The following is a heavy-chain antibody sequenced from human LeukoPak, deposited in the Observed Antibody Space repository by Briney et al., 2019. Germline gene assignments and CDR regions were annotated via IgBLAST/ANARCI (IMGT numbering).Heavy chain of an antibody. CDR1: SYTFTSYG. V-gene: IGHV1-18*04. CDR3: ARGESGYSYGPLDY. D-gene: IGHD5-18*01. Sequence: ASVKLSCKASSYTFTSYGISWVRQAPGQGLEWMGWISAYNGNTNYAQKLQGRVTMTTDTSTSTAYMELRSLRSDDTAVYYCARGESGYSYGPLDYWGQGTLVTVSS. CDR2: ISAYNGNT. J-gene: IGHJ4*02.